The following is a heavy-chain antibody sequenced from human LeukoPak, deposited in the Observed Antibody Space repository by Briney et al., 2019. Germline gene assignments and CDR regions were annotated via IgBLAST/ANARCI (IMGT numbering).Heavy chain of an antibody. D-gene: IGHD3-22*01. J-gene: IGHJ5*02. CDR2: MNPNSGNT. CDR3: ASPSAQIYHSSGYYSA. V-gene: IGHV1-8*01. Sequence: GASVKVSCKASGYTFTSYDINWVRQAPGQGLAWMGWMNPNSGNTGYAQKFQGRVTMTRNTAISTAYMELSSLRSEDTAVYYCASPSAQIYHSSGYYSAWGQGTLVTVSS. CDR1: GYTFTSYD.